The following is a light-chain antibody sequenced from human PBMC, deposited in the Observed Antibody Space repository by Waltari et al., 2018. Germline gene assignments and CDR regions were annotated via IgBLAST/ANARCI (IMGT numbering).Light chain of an antibody. CDR1: QSVSSSY. Sequence: EIVLTQYPGTLSLSRGDRATLPCRASQSVSSSYLAWYQQKAGQAPRVLIHGASNRATGIPDRFSGSGSGTDFTLTISRLEPEDFAVYDCQQYCSSPWTFGQGTKVEIK. J-gene: IGKJ1*01. CDR3: QQYCSSPWT. CDR2: GAS. V-gene: IGKV3-20*01.